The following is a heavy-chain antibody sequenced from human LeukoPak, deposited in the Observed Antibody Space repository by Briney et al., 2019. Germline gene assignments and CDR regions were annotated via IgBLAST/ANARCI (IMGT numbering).Heavy chain of an antibody. D-gene: IGHD2-21*02. CDR1: GYTFTGYY. CDR2: INPNSGGT. V-gene: IGHV1-2*02. Sequence: GASVKVSCKASGYTFTGYYIHWVRQAPGQGLEWMGWINPNSGGTNYALKFQGRVTMTRDTSISTAYMELSRLRSDDTAVYYCARGGGDPDYWGQGTLVTVSS. CDR3: ARGGGDPDY. J-gene: IGHJ4*02.